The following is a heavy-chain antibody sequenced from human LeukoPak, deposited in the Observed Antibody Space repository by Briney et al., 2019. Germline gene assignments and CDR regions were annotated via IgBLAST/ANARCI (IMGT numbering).Heavy chain of an antibody. D-gene: IGHD2-2*01. J-gene: IGHJ5*02. CDR2: IIPIFGTA. Sequence: EASVKVSCKASGGTFSSYAISWVRQAPGQGLEWMGGIIPIFGTANYAQKFQGRVTITADESTSTAYMELSSLRSEDTAVYYCAKTLEQYQLLLQNWFDPWGQGTLVTVSS. CDR3: AKTLEQYQLLLQNWFDP. V-gene: IGHV1-69*13. CDR1: GGTFSSYA.